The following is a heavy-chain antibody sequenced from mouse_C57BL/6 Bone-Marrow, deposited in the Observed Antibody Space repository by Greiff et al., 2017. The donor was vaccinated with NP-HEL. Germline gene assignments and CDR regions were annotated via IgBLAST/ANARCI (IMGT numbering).Heavy chain of an antibody. Sequence: VQLQQSGPELVKPGASVKISCKASGYTFTDYYINWVKQRPGQGLEWIGWIYPGSGNTKYNEKFKGKATLTVDTSSSTAYLQLSSLTSEDSAVYFCARIKRRQLRLRSWFAYWGQGTLVTVSA. CDR1: GYTFTDYY. J-gene: IGHJ3*01. CDR3: ARIKRRQLRLRSWFAY. V-gene: IGHV1-84*01. CDR2: IYPGSGNT. D-gene: IGHD3-2*02.